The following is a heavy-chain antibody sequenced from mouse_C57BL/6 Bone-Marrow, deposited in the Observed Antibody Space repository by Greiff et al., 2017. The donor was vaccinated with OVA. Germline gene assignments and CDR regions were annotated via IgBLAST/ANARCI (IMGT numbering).Heavy chain of an antibody. V-gene: IGHV1-52*01. CDR1: GYTFTSYW. CDR3: ARRYHGSSHWYFDV. CDR2: IDPSDSET. J-gene: IGHJ1*03. Sequence: QVQLQQPGAELVRPGSSVKLSCKASGYTFTSYWMHWVKQRPIQGLEWIGNIDPSDSETHYNQKFKDKATLTVDKSSSTAYMQLSSLTSEDSAVYYCARRYHGSSHWYFDVWGTGTRVTVSS. D-gene: IGHD1-1*01.